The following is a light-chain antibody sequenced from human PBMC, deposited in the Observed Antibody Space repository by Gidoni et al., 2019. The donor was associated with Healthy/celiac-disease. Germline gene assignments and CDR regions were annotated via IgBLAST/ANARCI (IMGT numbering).Light chain of an antibody. CDR1: ALPTQY. CDR2: KDS. CDR3: QSADSSGTLVV. Sequence: SYHLTQPPSVSVSPGQTARITCSGDALPTQYAYWYQQKPGQAPVLVIYKDSERPSGIPERFSGSSSGTTVTLTISGVQAEDEADYYCQSADSSGTLVVFGGGTKLTVL. V-gene: IGLV3-25*03. J-gene: IGLJ2*01.